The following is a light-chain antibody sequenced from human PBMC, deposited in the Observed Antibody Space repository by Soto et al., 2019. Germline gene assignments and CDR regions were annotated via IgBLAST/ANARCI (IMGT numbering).Light chain of an antibody. V-gene: IGLV1-44*01. Sequence: QSVLTQPPSASGTPGQRVTISCSGSSSNIAPNTVNWYQHLPGAAPRLLIFANDRRPSGVPDRFSGSRSGTSASLAISGLQSEDEADYYCAAWDDSLNGYVFGTGTKLTVL. J-gene: IGLJ1*01. CDR3: AAWDDSLNGYV. CDR2: AND. CDR1: SSNIAPNT.